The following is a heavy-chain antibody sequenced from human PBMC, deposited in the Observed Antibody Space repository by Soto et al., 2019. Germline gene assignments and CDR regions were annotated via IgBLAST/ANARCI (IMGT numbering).Heavy chain of an antibody. J-gene: IGHJ4*02. D-gene: IGHD1-26*01. CDR3: AKSGSFFYFVC. CDR2: ITGSGSSA. V-gene: IGHV3-23*01. Sequence: GSLRLSCPASGFTFSAYAIIWVRQAPGKGLEWVSGITGSGSSAYYADSVKGRFTISRDNSKNILYLQMNSLRAEDTAVYYCAKSGSFFYFVCWGQGTRVTVSS. CDR1: GFTFSAYA.